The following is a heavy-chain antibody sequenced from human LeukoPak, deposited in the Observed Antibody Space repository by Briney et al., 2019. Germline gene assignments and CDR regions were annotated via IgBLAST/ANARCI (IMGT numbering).Heavy chain of an antibody. V-gene: IGHV3-30*02. CDR3: AKGGDYYYDSSGYRDALDY. CDR2: VRSDGSNK. J-gene: IGHJ4*02. CDR1: GFIFNDYD. Sequence: PGGSLRLSCAASGFIFNDYDMHWVRQAPGKGLEWVAFVRSDGSNKYYTDSMKGRFTISRDNSENTLYLQMNSLRAEDTAVYYCAKGGDYYYDSSGYRDALDYWGQGTLVTVSS. D-gene: IGHD3-22*01.